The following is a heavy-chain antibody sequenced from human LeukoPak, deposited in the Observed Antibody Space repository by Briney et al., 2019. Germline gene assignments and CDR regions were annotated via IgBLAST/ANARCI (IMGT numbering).Heavy chain of an antibody. J-gene: IGHJ3*02. CDR2: IYTSGGT. V-gene: IGHV4-61*02. CDR3: ARAERVWFGDHDAFDI. CDR1: GGSISSGSYY. D-gene: IGHD3-10*01. Sequence: PSETLSLTCTVSGGSISSGSYYWSWIRQPAGKGLEWIGRIYTSGGTNYNPSLKSRVTISVDTSKNQFSLKLSSVTAADTAVYYCARAERVWFGDHDAFDIWGQGTMVTVSS.